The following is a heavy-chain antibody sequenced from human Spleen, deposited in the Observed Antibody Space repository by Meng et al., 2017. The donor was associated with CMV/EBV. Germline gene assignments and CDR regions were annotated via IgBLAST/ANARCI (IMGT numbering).Heavy chain of an antibody. Sequence: ASVKVSCKASGYTFTNYGISWVRQAPGQGLEWMGWINAYNGNTTYAQRLQGRVTMTTHTSTSTAYMELRSLRSDDTAVYYCARDLSNSGWYSIPPFDYWGQGTLVTVSS. CDR3: ARDLSNSGWYSIPPFDY. J-gene: IGHJ4*02. CDR2: INAYNGNT. CDR1: GYTFTNYG. V-gene: IGHV1-18*01. D-gene: IGHD6-19*01.